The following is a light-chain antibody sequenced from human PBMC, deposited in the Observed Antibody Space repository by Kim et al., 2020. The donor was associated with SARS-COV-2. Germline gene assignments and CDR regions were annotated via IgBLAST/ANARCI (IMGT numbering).Light chain of an antibody. CDR2: AAS. CDR1: QDVRYS. CDR3: QQYDNYPVT. Sequence: AFGRDRVNITCRASQDVRYSVALPQQKPRKAPNLVMYAASSLESGVPSRFSGSGSGTEFTLTINSLQPDDFATYYCQQYDNYPVTFGQGTKLEI. J-gene: IGKJ2*01. V-gene: IGKV1-5*01.